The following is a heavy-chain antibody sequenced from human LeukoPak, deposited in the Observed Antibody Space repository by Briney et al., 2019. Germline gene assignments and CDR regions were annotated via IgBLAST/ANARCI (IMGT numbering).Heavy chain of an antibody. CDR3: ARQLRFLEWLLLGPEMGFDP. CDR1: GGSISSSSYY. V-gene: IGHV4-39*01. CDR2: IYYSGST. Sequence: PSETLSLTCTVSGGSISSSSYYWGWIRRPPGKGLEWIGCIYYSGSTYYNPSLKSRVTISVDTSKNQFSLKLSSVAAADTAVYYCARQLRFLEWLLLGPEMGFDPWGQGTLVTVSS. D-gene: IGHD3-3*01. J-gene: IGHJ5*02.